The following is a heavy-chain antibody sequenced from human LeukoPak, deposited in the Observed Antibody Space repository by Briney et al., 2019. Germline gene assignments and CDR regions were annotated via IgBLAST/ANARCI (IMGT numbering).Heavy chain of an antibody. Sequence: GGSLRLSCAASGFTFSSYSMNWVRQAPGKGLEWVSSISSSSSYIYYADSVKGRFTISRDNAKNSLYLQMNSLRAEDTAVYYCARDSASIAVAGLKLDAFDIWGQGTMVTVSS. CDR3: ARDSASIAVAGLKLDAFDI. CDR2: ISSSSSYI. V-gene: IGHV3-21*01. CDR1: GFTFSSYS. D-gene: IGHD6-19*01. J-gene: IGHJ3*02.